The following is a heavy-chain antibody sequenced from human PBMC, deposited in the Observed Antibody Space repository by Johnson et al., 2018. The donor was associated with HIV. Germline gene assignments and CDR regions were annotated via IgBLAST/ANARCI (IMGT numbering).Heavy chain of an antibody. CDR1: GFTVSSNY. J-gene: IGHJ3*02. Sequence: VQLVESGGGLVQPGGSLRLSCAASGFTVSSNYMSWVRQAPGKGLEWVSVIYSGGSTYYADSVKGRFSISRDNSRNTLYLQMSSLRPEDTAVYFCARVGVSGYDLAAFDIWGQGTMV. CDR3: ARVGVSGYDLAAFDI. D-gene: IGHD5-12*01. CDR2: IYSGGST. V-gene: IGHV3-66*02.